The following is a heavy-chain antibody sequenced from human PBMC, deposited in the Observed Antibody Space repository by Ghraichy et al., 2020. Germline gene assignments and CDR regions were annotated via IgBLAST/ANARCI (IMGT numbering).Heavy chain of an antibody. CDR3: ASSNYYGSFDY. J-gene: IGHJ4*02. CDR2: ISYDGSNK. V-gene: IGHV3-30-3*01. Sequence: GGSLRLSCAASGFTFSSYAMHWVRQAPGKGLEWVAVISYDGSNKYYADSVKGRFTISRDNSKNTLYLQMNSLRAEDTAVYYCASSNYYGSFDYWGQGTLVTVSS. D-gene: IGHD3-10*01. CDR1: GFTFSSYA.